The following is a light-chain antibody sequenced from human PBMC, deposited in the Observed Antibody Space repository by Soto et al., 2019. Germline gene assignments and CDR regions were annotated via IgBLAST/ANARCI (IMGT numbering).Light chain of an antibody. CDR1: QSVSSSF. Sequence: EIVLTQSPGTLSLSPGERATLSCRASQSVSSSFLAWFQQKSGQAPRLLIYGASSRATGIQDRFSGSGSGTDFTLTIRRLEPEDFAVYYCQQHGTSPITFGQGTRLEIK. V-gene: IGKV3-20*01. J-gene: IGKJ5*01. CDR3: QQHGTSPIT. CDR2: GAS.